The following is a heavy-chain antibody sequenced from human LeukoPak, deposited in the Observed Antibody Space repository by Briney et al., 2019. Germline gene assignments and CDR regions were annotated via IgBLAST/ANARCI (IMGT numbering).Heavy chain of an antibody. V-gene: IGHV3-23*01. Sequence: PGGSLRLSCAASGFTFSSYAMSWGRQAPGKGLEWVSAISGSGGTTYYADSVKGRFTISRDNSKNTLYLQMNSLRVEDTAVYYCAKGDDFWSGYSPVWGQGTLFTVSS. J-gene: IGHJ4*02. CDR3: AKGDDFWSGYSPV. CDR1: GFTFSSYA. CDR2: ISGSGGTT. D-gene: IGHD3-3*01.